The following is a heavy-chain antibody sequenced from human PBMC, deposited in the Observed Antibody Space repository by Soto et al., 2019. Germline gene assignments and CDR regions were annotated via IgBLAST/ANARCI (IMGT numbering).Heavy chain of an antibody. J-gene: IGHJ6*02. CDR1: GFAFSSYS. Sequence: ESGGGLVKPGGSLRLSCAASGFAFSSYSMNWVRQAPGKGLEWVSSISSSSSYIYYADSVKGRFTISRDNAKNSLYLQMNSLRAEDTAVYYCARDYHYYYYYGMDVWGQGTTVTVSS. V-gene: IGHV3-21*01. CDR3: ARDYHYYYYYGMDV. CDR2: ISSSSSYI.